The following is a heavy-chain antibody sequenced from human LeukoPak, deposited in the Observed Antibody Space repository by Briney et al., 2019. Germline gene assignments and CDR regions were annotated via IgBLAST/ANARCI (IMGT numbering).Heavy chain of an antibody. Sequence: PSETLSLTCTVSNGSISIYYWSWVRQPAGKGLEWIGRISASGSTNYNPSLKSRVTMSVDTSKNQLSLKVSSVTAADTAVYYCAREITVTRPFDYWGQGTLVTASS. D-gene: IGHD4-17*01. CDR3: AREITVTRPFDY. V-gene: IGHV4-4*07. CDR2: ISASGST. CDR1: NGSISIYY. J-gene: IGHJ4*02.